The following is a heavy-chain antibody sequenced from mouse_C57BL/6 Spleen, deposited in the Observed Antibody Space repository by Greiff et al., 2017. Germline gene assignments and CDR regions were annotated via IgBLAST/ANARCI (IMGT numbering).Heavy chain of an antibody. CDR3: ARYGDYDGGCDY. CDR2: IYPGSGNT. CDR1: GYTFTDYY. V-gene: IGHV1-84*01. J-gene: IGHJ2*01. D-gene: IGHD2-4*01. Sequence: QVQLQQSGPELVKPGASVKISCKASGYTFTDYYINWVKQRPGPGLEWIGWIYPGSGNTKYNEKFKGKATLTVDTSSSTAYMQLSSLTSEDSAVYCCARYGDYDGGCDYWGQGTTLTVAT.